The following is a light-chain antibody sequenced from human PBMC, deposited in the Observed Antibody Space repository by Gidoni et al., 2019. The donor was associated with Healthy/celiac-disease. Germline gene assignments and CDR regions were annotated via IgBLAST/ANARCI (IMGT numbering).Light chain of an antibody. Sequence: DLQMTQSPSSLSASVGDRVTITCRASQSISSYLNWYQQKPGKAPKLLIYAASSLQSGVPSRFSVSGSGTDFTLTISSLPPEDFAPYYCQPSYSTPRTFGPGTKVEIK. CDR1: QSISSY. V-gene: IGKV1-39*01. CDR3: QPSYSTPRT. CDR2: AAS. J-gene: IGKJ1*01.